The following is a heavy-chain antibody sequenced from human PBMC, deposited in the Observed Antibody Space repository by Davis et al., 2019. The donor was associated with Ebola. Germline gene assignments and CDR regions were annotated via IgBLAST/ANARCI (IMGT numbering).Heavy chain of an antibody. J-gene: IGHJ6*02. CDR3: ARQSGKAYYYFAIDV. D-gene: IGHD1-1*01. Sequence: GESLKISCIGSDYTFLSQWSGWVRQKPGKGLEWMGIIYPFDSDFRYSPSFQGHVTISADMSVKPVYLHWNNLKSSDTAVYYCARQSGKAYYYFAIDVWCQGTTVTFSS. CDR1: DYTFLSQW. CDR2: IYPFDSDF. V-gene: IGHV5-51*01.